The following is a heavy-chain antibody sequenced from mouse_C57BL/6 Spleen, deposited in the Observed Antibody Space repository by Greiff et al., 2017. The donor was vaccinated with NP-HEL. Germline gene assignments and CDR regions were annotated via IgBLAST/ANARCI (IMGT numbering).Heavy chain of an antibody. Sequence: QVQLQQSGAELVRPGASVTLSCKASGYTFTDYEMHWVKQTPVHGLEWIGAIDPETGGPAYNQKFKGKAILTADKSSSTAYMELRSLTSEDSAVYYCTREGDYYGSLDYWGQGTSVTVSS. V-gene: IGHV1-15*01. CDR2: IDPETGGP. CDR3: TREGDYYGSLDY. D-gene: IGHD1-1*01. CDR1: GYTFTDYE. J-gene: IGHJ4*01.